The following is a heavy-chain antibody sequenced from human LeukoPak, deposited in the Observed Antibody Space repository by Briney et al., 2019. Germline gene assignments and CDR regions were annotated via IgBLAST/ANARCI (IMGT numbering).Heavy chain of an antibody. CDR3: ARGGSYLSAFDI. J-gene: IGHJ3*02. CDR1: GFTFSSYA. V-gene: IGHV3-23*01. CDR2: ISGSGGST. Sequence: GGSLRLSCAASGFTFSSYAMSWVRQAPGKGLEWVSVISGSGGSTFYADSVKGRFTISRDNSKNTLYLQMNSLRAEDTAVYYCARGGSYLSAFDIWGQGTMVTVPS. D-gene: IGHD1-26*01.